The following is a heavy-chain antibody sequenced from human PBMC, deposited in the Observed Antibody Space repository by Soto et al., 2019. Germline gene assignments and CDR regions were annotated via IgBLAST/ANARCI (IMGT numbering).Heavy chain of an antibody. Sequence: EVQLVESGGGRVKPGGSLRLSCAASGFTFSSYSMNWVRQAPGKGLGWVSSISSSSSYIYYADSVKGRFTISRDNAKNSLYLQMNSLRAEDTAVYYCARDQPGYSYGYGLGYWGQGTLVTVSS. V-gene: IGHV3-21*01. CDR1: GFTFSSYS. D-gene: IGHD5-18*01. CDR2: ISSSSSYI. CDR3: ARDQPGYSYGYGLGY. J-gene: IGHJ4*02.